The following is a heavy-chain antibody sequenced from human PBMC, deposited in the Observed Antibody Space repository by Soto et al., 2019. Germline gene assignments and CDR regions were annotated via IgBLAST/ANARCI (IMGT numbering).Heavy chain of an antibody. J-gene: IGHJ6*02. CDR2: ISGSGRST. D-gene: IGHD3-10*01. CDR1: GFTFSSYA. V-gene: IGHV3-23*01. CDR3: AKDQGFGESPYYYYGMDV. Sequence: EVQLLESGGGLVQPGGSLRLSCAASGFTFSSYAMSWVRQAPGKGLEWVSAISGSGRSTYYADFVKGRFTISRDNSKNTVYLQMNSLRAEDTAVYYCAKDQGFGESPYYYYGMDVWGQGTTVTVSS.